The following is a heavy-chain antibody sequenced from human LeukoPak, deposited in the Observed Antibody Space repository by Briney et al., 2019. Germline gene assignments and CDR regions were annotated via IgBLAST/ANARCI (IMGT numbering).Heavy chain of an antibody. Sequence: GGSLRLSCAASGFTFSTYWLSWVRQAPGKGLEWVANIENDGAVKNYVDSVKGRFTISRDNAKNSLYLQMNSLRAEDTAVYYCAKDSYSKGDFWGQGVLVTVSS. CDR3: AKDSYSKGDF. V-gene: IGHV3-7*01. J-gene: IGHJ4*02. CDR1: GFTFSTYW. CDR2: IENDGAVK. D-gene: IGHD6-13*01.